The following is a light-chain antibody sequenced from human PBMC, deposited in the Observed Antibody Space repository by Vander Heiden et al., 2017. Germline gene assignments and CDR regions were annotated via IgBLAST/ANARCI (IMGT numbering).Light chain of an antibody. CDR2: DAN. V-gene: IGLV2-11*01. CDR1: SSDVGNYNF. J-gene: IGLJ3*02. CDR3: CSYAGSYTLV. Sequence: QSALTQPRSVSGSPGQSVNISCTGTSSDVGNYNFVSWYQQHPDKAPRLIIYDANKRPPGVPDRFSGSKSGNTAALTISGLQAEDEADYHCCSYAGSYTLVFGGGTKLTVL.